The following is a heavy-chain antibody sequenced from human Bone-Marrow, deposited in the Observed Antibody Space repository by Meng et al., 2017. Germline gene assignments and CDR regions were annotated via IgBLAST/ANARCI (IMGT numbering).Heavy chain of an antibody. D-gene: IGHD6-19*01. CDR1: GGSISSSSYY. Sequence: SETLSLTCTVSGGSISSSSYYWNWIRQPAGKGLEWIGRVYASGNTNYNPSLKSRVTMSVDTSKNQLSLKLKSATAADTAMYYCARESSGWYIDYWGQGTLVTVSS. V-gene: IGHV4-61*02. CDR3: ARESSGWYIDY. CDR2: VYASGNT. J-gene: IGHJ4*02.